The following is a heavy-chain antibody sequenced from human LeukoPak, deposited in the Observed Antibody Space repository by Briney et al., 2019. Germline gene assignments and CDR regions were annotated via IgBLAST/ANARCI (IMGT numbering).Heavy chain of an antibody. CDR1: GGSFSGYY. J-gene: IGHJ4*02. Sequence: SETLSLTCAVYGGSFSGYYWSWIRQPPGKGLEWIGEINYSGSTNYNPSLKSRVTISVDTSKNQFSLKLSSVTAADTAVYYCARGETGYSSSWYGYWGQGTLVTVSS. V-gene: IGHV4-34*01. CDR2: INYSGST. D-gene: IGHD6-13*01. CDR3: ARGETGYSSSWYGY.